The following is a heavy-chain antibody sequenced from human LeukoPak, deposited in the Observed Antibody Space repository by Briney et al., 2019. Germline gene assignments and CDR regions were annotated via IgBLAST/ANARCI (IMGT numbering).Heavy chain of an antibody. CDR3: AQIYTYGSSQFDY. D-gene: IGHD5-18*01. J-gene: IGHJ4*02. V-gene: IGHV3-48*03. Sequence: GGSLRLSCAASGFTFSNYEMNWVRQAPGKGLKWVSYISSSGSTIYYADSVKGRFTISRDNAKNSLYLQMNSLRAEDAAVYYCAQIYTYGSSQFDYWGQGTLVTVSS. CDR2: ISSSGSTI. CDR1: GFTFSNYE.